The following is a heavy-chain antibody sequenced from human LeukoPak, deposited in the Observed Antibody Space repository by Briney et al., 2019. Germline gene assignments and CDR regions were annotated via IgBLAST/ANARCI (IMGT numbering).Heavy chain of an antibody. V-gene: IGHV1-69*06. J-gene: IGHJ4*02. D-gene: IGHD2-2*01. CDR3: ARGRGYCSSTSCSDFDY. CDR2: IIPIFGTA. Sequence: ASVKVSCKASGGTFSSYAISWVRQAPGQGLEWMGGIIPIFGTANYAQKFQGRVSITADKSTSTAHMELSSLRSEDTAVYYCARGRGYCSSTSCSDFDYWGQGTLVTVSS. CDR1: GGTFSSYA.